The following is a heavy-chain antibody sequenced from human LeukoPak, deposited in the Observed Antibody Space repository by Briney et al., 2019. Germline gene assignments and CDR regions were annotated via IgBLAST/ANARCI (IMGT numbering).Heavy chain of an antibody. CDR3: ARDRDQGFSI. Sequence: ASVKVSCKASGYTFTGYYMHWVRQASGQGLEWMGWINPNSRCTNYAKKVQGRVTMTRDTSISTAYMELNRLRSDETAVYYCARDRDQGFSIWGQGTLVTVSS. D-gene: IGHD2-2*01. V-gene: IGHV1-2*02. CDR1: GYTFTGYY. J-gene: IGHJ4*02. CDR2: INPNSRCT.